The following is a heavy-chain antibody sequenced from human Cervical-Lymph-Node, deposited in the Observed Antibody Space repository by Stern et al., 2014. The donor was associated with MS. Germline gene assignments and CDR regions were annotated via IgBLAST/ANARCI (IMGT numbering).Heavy chain of an antibody. Sequence: VQLVESGGGLVQRGGSLRLSCAASGFTFSNYSMNWVRQAPGKGLEWISYISHRDSTIYYADSVWGRFTISRDNARSSLFLQMNSLRAEDTAVYYCARDRSNLYSSGNDGFDIWGQGTVVTVSS. CDR2: ISHRDSTI. CDR1: GFTFSNYS. CDR3: ARDRSNLYSSGNDGFDI. V-gene: IGHV3-48*01. D-gene: IGHD6-19*01. J-gene: IGHJ3*02.